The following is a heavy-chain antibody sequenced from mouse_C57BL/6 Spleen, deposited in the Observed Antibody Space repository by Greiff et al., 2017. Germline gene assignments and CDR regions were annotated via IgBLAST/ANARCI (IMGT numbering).Heavy chain of an antibody. Sequence: VKLMEPGPGILQPSQTLSLTCSFSGFSLSTFGMGVGWIRQPSGKGLEWLAHLWWDDDKYYNPALKSRLTISKDTSKNQVFLKIAHVDTADTATYYCARMRDYGGKLAYWGQGTLVTVSA. CDR3: ARMRDYGGKLAY. J-gene: IGHJ3*01. D-gene: IGHD2-4*01. CDR1: GFSLSTFGMG. V-gene: IGHV8-8*01. CDR2: LWWDDDK.